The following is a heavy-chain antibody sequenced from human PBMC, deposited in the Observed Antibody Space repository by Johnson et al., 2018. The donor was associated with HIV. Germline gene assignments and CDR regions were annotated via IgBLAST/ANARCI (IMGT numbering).Heavy chain of an antibody. J-gene: IGHJ3*01. CDR3: AMPYYFDSGVYQ. CDR1: GFTFSSYW. V-gene: IGHV3-7*03. D-gene: IGHD3-22*01. CDR2: IKQDGSEK. Sequence: VQLVESGGGVVQPGRSLRLSCAASGFTFSSYWMSWVRQAPGKGLEWVANIKQDGSEKYYVDSVKGRFTISRDNAKNSLYLQMNSLRAEDTAKYYCAMPYYFDSGVYQWGQGTMVTVSS.